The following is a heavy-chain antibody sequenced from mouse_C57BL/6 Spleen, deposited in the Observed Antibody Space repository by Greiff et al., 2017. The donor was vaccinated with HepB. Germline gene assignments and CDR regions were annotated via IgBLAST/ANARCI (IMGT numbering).Heavy chain of an antibody. CDR1: GYSITSGYD. V-gene: IGHV3-1*01. J-gene: IGHJ4*01. Sequence: VQLKESGPGMVKPSQSLSLTCTVTGYSITSGYDWHWIRHFPGNKLEWMGYISYSGSTNYNPSLKSRISITHDTSKNHFFLKLNSVTTEDTATYYCAREGLGLYAMDYWGQGTSVTVSS. CDR2: ISYSGST. D-gene: IGHD2-14*01. CDR3: AREGLGLYAMDY.